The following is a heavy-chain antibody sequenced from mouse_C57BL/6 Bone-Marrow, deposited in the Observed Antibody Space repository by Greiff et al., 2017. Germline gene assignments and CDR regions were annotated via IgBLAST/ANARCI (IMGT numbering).Heavy chain of an antibody. CDR2: IHPNSGST. CDR3: ARTTTVVAPPWFAY. V-gene: IGHV1-64*01. Sequence: VQLQQPGAELVKPGASVKLSCKASGYTFTSYWMHWVKQRPGQGLEWIGMIHPNSGSTNYNEKFKSKATLTVDKSSSTAYMQLSSLTSEDSAVYYCARTTTVVAPPWFAYWGQGTLVTVSA. J-gene: IGHJ3*01. D-gene: IGHD1-1*01. CDR1: GYTFTSYW.